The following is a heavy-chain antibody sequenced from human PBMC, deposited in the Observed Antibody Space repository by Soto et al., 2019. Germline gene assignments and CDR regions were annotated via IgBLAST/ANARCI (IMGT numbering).Heavy chain of an antibody. Sequence: QVQLQESGPGLVKPSETLSLTCTVSGGSISNYYWSWLRQPPGKGLEWIGYIYYCGSTNYNPSLKSRVTISVDTSKNQFSLKLSSVTAADTAVYYCARRGYNSSINRSYSYYYMDVWGKGTTVTVSS. CDR2: IYYCGST. CDR3: ARRGYNSSINRSYSYYYMDV. J-gene: IGHJ6*03. V-gene: IGHV4-59*08. CDR1: GGSISNYY. D-gene: IGHD6-13*01.